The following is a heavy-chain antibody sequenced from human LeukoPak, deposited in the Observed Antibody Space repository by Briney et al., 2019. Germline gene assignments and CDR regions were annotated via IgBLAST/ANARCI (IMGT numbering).Heavy chain of an antibody. J-gene: IGHJ4*02. CDR1: GFTFTSYA. D-gene: IGHD4-23*01. V-gene: IGHV3-23*01. CDR3: ARAPRWYWSFDY. CDR2: ITGSGSGT. Sequence: PGGSLRLSCAVSGFTFTSYAMSWVRQAPGKGLEWVSGITGSGSGTYCADSVKGQFTISRDNAKNTLYLQMNSLRAEDTAVYYCARAPRWYWSFDYWGQGTLVTVSS.